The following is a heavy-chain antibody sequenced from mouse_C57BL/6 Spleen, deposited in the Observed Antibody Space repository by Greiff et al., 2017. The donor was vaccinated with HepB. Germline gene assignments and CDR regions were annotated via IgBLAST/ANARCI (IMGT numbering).Heavy chain of an antibody. Sequence: EVKLMESGGGLVQPGESLKLSCESNEYEFPSYDMSWVRKTPEKRLELVAAINSDGGSTYYPDTMEGRFIISRDNTKKTMYLQMSSLRSEYTALYYCARHVGGSSYRYAMDYWGQGTSVTVSS. CDR3: ARHVGGSSYRYAMDY. CDR2: INSDGGST. D-gene: IGHD1-1*01. J-gene: IGHJ4*01. CDR1: EYEFPSYD. V-gene: IGHV5-2*01.